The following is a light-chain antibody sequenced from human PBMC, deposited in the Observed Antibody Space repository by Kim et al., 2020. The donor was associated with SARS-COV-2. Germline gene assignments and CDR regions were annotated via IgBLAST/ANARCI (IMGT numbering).Light chain of an antibody. V-gene: IGLV4-69*01. CDR2: LNSDGSH. CDR1: SGHSSYA. J-gene: IGLJ3*02. CDR3: QTWGTGIWV. Sequence: QLLLTQSPSASASLGASVKLTCTLSSGHSSYAIAWHQQQPEKGPRYLMKLNSDGSHSKGDGIPDRFSGSSSGAERYLTISSLQSEDEADYYCQTWGTGIWVFGGGTQLTVL.